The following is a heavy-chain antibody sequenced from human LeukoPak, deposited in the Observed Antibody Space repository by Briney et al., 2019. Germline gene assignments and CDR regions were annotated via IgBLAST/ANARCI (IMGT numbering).Heavy chain of an antibody. CDR1: GGSFSSSGYS. CDR2: IYHSGST. V-gene: IGHV4-30-2*06. CDR3: AVRQGYSGSGAYIASEY. J-gene: IGHJ4*02. D-gene: IGHD3-22*01. Sequence: SETLSLTCAVSGGSFSSSGYSLTWIRQSPGKGLEWIGNIYHSGSTYYNPSLESRVTISVDKSKKQFSLKLNSVTAADTAIYYCAVRQGYSGSGAYIASEYWGQGTLVTVSS.